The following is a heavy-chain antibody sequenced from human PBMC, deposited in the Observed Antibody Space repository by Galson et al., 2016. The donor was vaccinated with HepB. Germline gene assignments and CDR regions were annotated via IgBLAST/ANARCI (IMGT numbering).Heavy chain of an antibody. V-gene: IGHV4-4*01. Sequence: TLSLTCAVSGATISSNNWWTWVRQSPGKGLEWIGESYHGGSTYYNPSLKSRLSISLDKSKNQFSMRLSSVTAADTAVYFCASVRGGCSSTSCYIDSWGQGTLVTVSS. CDR3: ASVRGGCSSTSCYIDS. D-gene: IGHD2-2*01. CDR2: SYHGGST. J-gene: IGHJ4*02. CDR1: GATISSNNW.